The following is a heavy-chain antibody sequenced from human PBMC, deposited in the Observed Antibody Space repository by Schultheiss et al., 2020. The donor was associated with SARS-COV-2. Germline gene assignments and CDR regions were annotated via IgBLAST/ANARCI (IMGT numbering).Heavy chain of an antibody. V-gene: IGHV1-2*02. CDR2: INPNSGGT. CDR3: ARDHLGSTSVDY. Sequence: ASVKVSCKASGYTFTGYHIHWVRQAPGQGLEWMGWINPNSGGTNYAQKFQGRVTMTRDTSISTAYMELSRLRSDDTAVYYCARDHLGSTSVDYWGQGTLVTVSS. J-gene: IGHJ4*02. CDR1: GYTFTGYH. D-gene: IGHD2-2*01.